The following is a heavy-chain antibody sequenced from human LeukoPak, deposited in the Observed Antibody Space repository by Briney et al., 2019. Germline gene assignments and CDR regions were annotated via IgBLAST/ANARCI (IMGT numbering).Heavy chain of an antibody. D-gene: IGHD3-22*01. CDR2: INWNGGST. CDR3: ARGCYYDSSGYSFFDY. CDR1: GFNFDDYG. V-gene: IGHV3-20*04. Sequence: GGSLRLSCAASGFNFDDYGMSWVRQAPGMGLEWVSGINWNGGSTGYADSVKGRFTISRDNAKNSLYLQMNSLRAEDTALYYCARGCYYDSSGYSFFDYWGQGTLVTVSS. J-gene: IGHJ4*02.